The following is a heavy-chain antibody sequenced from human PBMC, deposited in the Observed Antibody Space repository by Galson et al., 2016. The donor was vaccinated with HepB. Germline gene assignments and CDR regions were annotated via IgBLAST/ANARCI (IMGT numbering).Heavy chain of an antibody. CDR3: VRVPHQASGDDGYGYCDV. Sequence: SETLSLTCAVSGGSFSGYYWNWIRQSPGKGLEWIGEINHRGGINYNPSLTSRITISVDKSKNQFSLKLTSVTATDTAVYYCVRVPHQASGDDGYGYCDVWGRGTLVTVSA. CDR2: INHRGGI. D-gene: IGHD4-17*01. CDR1: GGSFSGYY. V-gene: IGHV4-34*01. J-gene: IGHJ2*01.